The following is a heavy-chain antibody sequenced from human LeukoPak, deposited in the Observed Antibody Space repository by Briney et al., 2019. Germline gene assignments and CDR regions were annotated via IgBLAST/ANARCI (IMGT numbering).Heavy chain of an antibody. Sequence: SETLSLTCAVYGGSFSGYYWSWIRQPPGKGLEWIGEINHSGSTNYNPSLKSRVTISVDTSKNQFSLKLSSVTAADTAVYYCARVRANYYYESNGYDVFDIWGQVTMVTSSS. D-gene: IGHD3-22*01. J-gene: IGHJ3*02. CDR3: ARVRANYYYESNGYDVFDI. V-gene: IGHV4-34*01. CDR1: GGSFSGYY. CDR2: INHSGST.